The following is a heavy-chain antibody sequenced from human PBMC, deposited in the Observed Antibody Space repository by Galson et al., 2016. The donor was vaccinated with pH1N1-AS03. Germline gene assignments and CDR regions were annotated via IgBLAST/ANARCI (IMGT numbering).Heavy chain of an antibody. Sequence: KVSCKASGYTFTGFYVHWVRQAPGQGLEWMGWIDPNSGVTNYAQKFQAWVTMTRDTSSTTAYMEVSGLKSDDTAVYYCARDPRGPCTSTTCATAYYFGMDVWGQGTTVIVSS. CDR3: ARDPRGPCTSTTCATAYYFGMDV. V-gene: IGHV1-2*04. J-gene: IGHJ6*02. D-gene: IGHD2/OR15-2a*01. CDR2: IDPNSGVT. CDR1: GYTFTGFY.